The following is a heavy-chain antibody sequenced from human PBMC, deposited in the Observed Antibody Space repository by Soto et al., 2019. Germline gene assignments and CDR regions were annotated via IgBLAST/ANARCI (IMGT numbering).Heavy chain of an antibody. J-gene: IGHJ4*02. CDR2: ISTYNGNT. CDR1: GYTFTSYS. V-gene: IGHV1-18*01. CDR3: ARDGPPAQG. Sequence: QVQLVQSGAEVKKPGASVKVSCKASGYTFTSYSISWVRQAPGQGLEWMGWISTYNGNTNYAQKLQGRVTMTTAPATGLGSMALRPLRADDTAVFYCARDGPPAQGWGQGTLVTVSS.